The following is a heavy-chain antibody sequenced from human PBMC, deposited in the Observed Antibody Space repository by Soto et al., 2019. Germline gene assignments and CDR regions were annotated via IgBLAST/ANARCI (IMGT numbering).Heavy chain of an antibody. V-gene: IGHV1-69*12. D-gene: IGHD5-18*01. CDR1: GGTFSSNA. CDR2: IIPIFGTA. J-gene: IGHJ4*02. CDR3: ATGGSGYSSAWRFYFEF. Sequence: QVQLVQSGAEVKKPGSSVKVTCKASGGTFSSNAISWVRQAPGQALEWMGGIIPIFGTAHYAQKIQGRVTITADESTSTASMELSSLTSADTAVYDCATGGSGYSSAWRFYFEFWGQGTLVTVSS.